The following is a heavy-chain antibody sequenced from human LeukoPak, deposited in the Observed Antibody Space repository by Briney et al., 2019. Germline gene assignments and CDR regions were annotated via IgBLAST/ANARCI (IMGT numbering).Heavy chain of an antibody. CDR2: INSDGSST. CDR3: ARATLAYSSSSPFDY. Sequence: GGSLRLSCAASGFTFSSYWMHWVRQAPGKGLVWVSRINSDGSSTSYADSVKGRFTISRDNAKNTLYLQMNSLRAEDTAVYYCARATLAYSSSSPFDYWGQGTLVTVSS. D-gene: IGHD6-6*01. J-gene: IGHJ4*02. CDR1: GFTFSSYW. V-gene: IGHV3-74*01.